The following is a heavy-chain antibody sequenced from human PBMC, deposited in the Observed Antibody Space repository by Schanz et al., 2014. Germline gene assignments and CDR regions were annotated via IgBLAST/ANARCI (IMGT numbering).Heavy chain of an antibody. D-gene: IGHD3-9*01. V-gene: IGHV3-48*01. CDR1: GFTFSSFS. CDR3: ARGVARERYSDWLELDY. J-gene: IGHJ4*02. Sequence: EVQLVESGGGLVQPGGSLRLSCVASGFTFSSFSMNWVRQTPEKGLEWVSYISATSAKIDYADSVQGRFTISRDNAKNRLYLQMNSLRPEDSGVYYCARGVARERYSDWLELDYWGQGTLVTVSS. CDR2: ISATSAKI.